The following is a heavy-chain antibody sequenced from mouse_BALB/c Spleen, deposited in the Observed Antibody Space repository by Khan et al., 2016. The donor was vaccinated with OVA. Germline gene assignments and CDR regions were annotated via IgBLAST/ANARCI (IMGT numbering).Heavy chain of an antibody. Sequence: DVQLVESGPGLVKPSQSLSLTCPVTGYSITSDYAWNWIRQFPGNKLEWMGFISYSGNTKYNPSLKSRFSTTRDTSKNQFFLQLNSVTTADTDTYYCARVYGGDFDYWGQGTSLTVSS. V-gene: IGHV3-2*02. J-gene: IGHJ2*02. CDR1: GYSITSDYA. D-gene: IGHD1-1*02. CDR2: ISYSGNT. CDR3: ARVYGGDFDY.